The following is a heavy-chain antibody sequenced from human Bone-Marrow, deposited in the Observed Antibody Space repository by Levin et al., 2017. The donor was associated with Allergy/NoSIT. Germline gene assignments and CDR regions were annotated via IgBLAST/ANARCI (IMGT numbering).Heavy chain of an antibody. CDR3: ASLRWYFDV. CDR2: VNNSGST. CDR1: GGPLSSSRYY. J-gene: IGHJ2*01. Sequence: GSLRLSCTVSGGPLSSSRYYWGGRRQDPGKGREWIGSVNNSGSTNYNPSLKSRVTISVDTSKNQFSLKLTSVIGAHTAVYYCASLRWYFDVWGRGTLVTVSS. V-gene: IGHV4-39*01.